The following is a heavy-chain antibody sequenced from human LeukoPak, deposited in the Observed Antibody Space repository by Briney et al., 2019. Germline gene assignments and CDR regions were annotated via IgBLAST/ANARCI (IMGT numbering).Heavy chain of an antibody. J-gene: IGHJ4*02. CDR2: IYSGGST. CDR3: ATQIAVAGTFDY. Sequence: GGSLRLSCAASGFTVSSNYMSWVRQAPGKGLVWVSVIYSGGSTYYADPVKGRFTISRDNSKNTLYLQMNSLRAEDTAVYYCATQIAVAGTFDYWGQGTLVTVSS. V-gene: IGHV3-66*01. CDR1: GFTVSSNY. D-gene: IGHD6-19*01.